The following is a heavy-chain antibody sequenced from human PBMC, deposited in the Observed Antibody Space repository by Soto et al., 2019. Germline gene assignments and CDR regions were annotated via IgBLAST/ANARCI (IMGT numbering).Heavy chain of an antibody. CDR2: ISYSGST. Sequence: SETLSLTCTVSSGSISSYYWTWIRQPPGKGLEWIGYISYSGSTNYNPSLKSRVSISVDTSKNQFSLKLSSVTAADTAVYYCARFGQLERPDPWGQGTLVTVSS. CDR1: SGSISSYY. V-gene: IGHV4-59*08. CDR3: ARFGQLERPDP. D-gene: IGHD1-1*01. J-gene: IGHJ5*02.